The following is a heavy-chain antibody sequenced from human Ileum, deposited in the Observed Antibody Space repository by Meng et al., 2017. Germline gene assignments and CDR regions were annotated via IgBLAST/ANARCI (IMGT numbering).Heavy chain of an antibody. J-gene: IGHJ4*02. Sequence: EVQLVESGGGLVKPGGSLRLSCAASGFTFSNAWMSWVRQAPGKGLEWDGRIKSKTDGGTTDYAAPVKGRFTISRDDSKNTLYLQMNSLKTEDTAVYYCLRGDYWGQGTLVTVSS. V-gene: IGHV3-15*01. CDR2: IKSKTDGGTT. CDR1: GFTFSNAW. D-gene: IGHD4-17*01. CDR3: LRGDY.